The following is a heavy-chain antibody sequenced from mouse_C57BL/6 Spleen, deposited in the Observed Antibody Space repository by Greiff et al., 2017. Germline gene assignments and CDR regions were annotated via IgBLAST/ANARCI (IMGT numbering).Heavy chain of an antibody. CDR2: INPNNGGT. V-gene: IGHV1-18*01. Sequence: EVQLVESGPELVKPGASVKIPCKASGYTFTDYNMDWVKQSHGKSLEWIGDINPNNGGTIYNQKFKGKATLTVDKSSSTAYMELRSLTSEDTAVYYCARRRRITTVVAPFDYWGQGTTLTVSS. CDR3: ARRRRITTVVAPFDY. CDR1: GYTFTDYN. D-gene: IGHD1-1*01. J-gene: IGHJ2*01.